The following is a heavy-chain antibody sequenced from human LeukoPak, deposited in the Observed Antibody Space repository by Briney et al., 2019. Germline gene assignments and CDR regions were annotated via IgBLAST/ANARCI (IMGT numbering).Heavy chain of an antibody. CDR1: GYTFTNYA. D-gene: IGHD6-13*01. CDR3: ARGGPYGSSSYQFDY. CDR2: INAGSGNT. J-gene: IGHJ4*02. V-gene: IGHV1-3*01. Sequence: ASVKVSCKASGYTFTNYAMSWVRQAPGQRLEWMGWINAGSGNTKYSQKFQGRVTMTRDTSASTAYMELSSLGSEDTAVYYCARGGPYGSSSYQFDYWGQGTLVTVSP.